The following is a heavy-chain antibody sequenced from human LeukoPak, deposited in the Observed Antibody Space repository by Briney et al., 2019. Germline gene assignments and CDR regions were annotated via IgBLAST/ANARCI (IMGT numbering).Heavy chain of an antibody. Sequence: PSETLSLTCAVYGGSFSGYYWSWIRQLPGKGLEWIGEINHSGSTNYNPSLKSRVTISVDTSKNQFSLKLSSVTAADTAVYYCASRSSSWYRGYYYYYGMDVWGQGTTVTISS. CDR1: GGSFSGYY. J-gene: IGHJ6*02. D-gene: IGHD6-13*01. CDR2: INHSGST. V-gene: IGHV4-34*01. CDR3: ASRSSSWYRGYYYYYGMDV.